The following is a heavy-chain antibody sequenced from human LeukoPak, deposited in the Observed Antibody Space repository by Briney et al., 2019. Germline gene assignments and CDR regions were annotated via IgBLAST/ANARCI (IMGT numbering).Heavy chain of an antibody. J-gene: IGHJ5*02. D-gene: IGHD6-13*01. Sequence: ASVKVSCKTSGYTFTAYGISWVRQAPGQGLQWMGWISAYNNNTNYAQTLQDRLTMTTDTSTRTAYMELRSLRSDDTAMYYCARVAPLSSSWYGGFDPWGQGTLVTVSS. CDR2: ISAYNNNT. V-gene: IGHV1-18*01. CDR3: ARVAPLSSSWYGGFDP. CDR1: GYTFTAYG.